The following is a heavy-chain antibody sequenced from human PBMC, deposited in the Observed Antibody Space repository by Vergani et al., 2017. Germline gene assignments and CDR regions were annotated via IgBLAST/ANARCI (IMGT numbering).Heavy chain of an antibody. V-gene: IGHV3-23*01. Sequence: EVQLLESGGGLVQPGGSLRLSCAASGFTFSTYAMTWVRQAPGKGLEWGSTISSDGGSTYYADSVKGRFTISRDNSKNTLSLQMNSLTAEDTAIYYCAGPQGTSAYYYCGFDYWGQGILVTVSS. D-gene: IGHD3-22*01. J-gene: IGHJ4*02. CDR1: GFTFSTYA. CDR2: ISSDGGST. CDR3: AGPQGTSAYYYCGFDY.